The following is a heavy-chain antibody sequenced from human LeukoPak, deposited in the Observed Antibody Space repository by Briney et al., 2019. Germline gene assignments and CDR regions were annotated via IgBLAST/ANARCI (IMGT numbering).Heavy chain of an antibody. V-gene: IGHV3-23*01. J-gene: IGHJ4*02. CDR1: GFTFSSYA. D-gene: IGHD6-19*01. CDR3: AKGTLSVAGRFDY. Sequence: GGSLRLSCAASGFTFSSYAMSWVRQAPGKGLEWVSVISGSGGSTHYAGSVKGRFTISRDNSENTLYLQMGSLRADDTAVYYCAKGTLSVAGRFDYWGQGTLVTVSS. CDR2: ISGSGGST.